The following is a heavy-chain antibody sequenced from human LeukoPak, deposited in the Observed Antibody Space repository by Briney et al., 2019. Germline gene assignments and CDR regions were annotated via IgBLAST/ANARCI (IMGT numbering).Heavy chain of an antibody. D-gene: IGHD1-26*01. CDR1: GFTFSSYE. Sequence: GGSLRLSCAASGFTFSSYEMNWVRQAPGKGLEWVSYISTGGSAIYYADSVKGRFTISRDNAKNSLYLQMNSLRAEDTAVYYCARVAYSGSLQDYWGQGTLVTVSS. J-gene: IGHJ4*02. CDR3: ARVAYSGSLQDY. CDR2: ISTGGSAI. V-gene: IGHV3-48*03.